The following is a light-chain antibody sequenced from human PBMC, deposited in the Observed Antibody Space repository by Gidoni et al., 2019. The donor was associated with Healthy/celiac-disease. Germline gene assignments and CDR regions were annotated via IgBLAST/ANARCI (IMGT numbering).Light chain of an antibody. J-gene: IGKJ1*01. CDR1: QSISSY. CDR2: AAS. V-gene: IGKV1-39*01. Sequence: DIQMTQSPSSLSASVGDRVTITCRASQSISSYLNWYQQKPGKDPKLLIYAASSLQSGAPSRFSGSGSGTDFTLTISSLQPEDFATYYCQQSYSTLWTFGQGTKVEIK. CDR3: QQSYSTLWT.